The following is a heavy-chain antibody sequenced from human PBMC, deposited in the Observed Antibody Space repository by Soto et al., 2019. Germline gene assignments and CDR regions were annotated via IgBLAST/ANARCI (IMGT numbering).Heavy chain of an antibody. CDR2: MNSDGSST. Sequence: LRLSCAASGFTFSIYWMHWVRQAPGKGLVWVSHMNSDGSSTGYADSVKGRFTISRDNAKNTLYLQINSLRAEDTAVYYCAREGVSAAVDVWGQGPTVTVSS. J-gene: IGHJ6*02. CDR3: AREGVSAAVDV. CDR1: GFTFSIYW. V-gene: IGHV3-74*01. D-gene: IGHD3-10*01.